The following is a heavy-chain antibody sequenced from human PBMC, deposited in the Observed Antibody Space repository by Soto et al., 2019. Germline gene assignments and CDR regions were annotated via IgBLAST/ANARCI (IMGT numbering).Heavy chain of an antibody. CDR3: TTPFDWNDGVDY. CDR1: GFTFSNAW. D-gene: IGHD1-1*01. J-gene: IGHJ4*02. V-gene: IGHV3-15*04. Sequence: EVQLVESGGSLVKPGGSLRLSCAASGFTFSNAWMSWVRQAPWKGLEWVGCIESKTDGGTTDYAAPVKGRFTISIDDSKNTLYLQMNSLKTADTDVYYCTTPFDWNDGVDYWGQGTLVTVSS. CDR2: IESKTDGGTT.